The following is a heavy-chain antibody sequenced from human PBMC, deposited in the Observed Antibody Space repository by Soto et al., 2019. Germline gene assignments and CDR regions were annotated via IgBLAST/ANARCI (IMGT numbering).Heavy chain of an antibody. Sequence: SETLSLTCTVSGGSISSYYWSWIRQPPGKGLEWIGYIYYSGSTNYNPSLKSRVTISVDTSKNQFSLKLSSVTAADTAVYYCARLVSMYDIYYGMDVWGQGTTVTVSS. CDR2: IYYSGST. CDR1: GGSISSYY. CDR3: ARLVSMYDIYYGMDV. V-gene: IGHV4-59*01. J-gene: IGHJ6*02. D-gene: IGHD2-8*01.